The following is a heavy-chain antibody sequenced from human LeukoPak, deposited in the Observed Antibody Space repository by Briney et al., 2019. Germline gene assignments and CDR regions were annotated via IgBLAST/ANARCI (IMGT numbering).Heavy chain of an antibody. Sequence: TSETLSLTCSVSVCFISDDYLILLRQPPGKGLEWIAYMEYSGSTRYNPSLQSRVTISVDTSKNQFSLKLSSVKVAYTAVYYCATHMYSAPPPDAFDVWGQGTMVTVSS. CDR3: ATHMYSAPPPDAFDV. V-gene: IGHV4-59*08. J-gene: IGHJ3*01. D-gene: IGHD2-21*01. CDR2: MEYSGST. CDR1: VCFISDDY.